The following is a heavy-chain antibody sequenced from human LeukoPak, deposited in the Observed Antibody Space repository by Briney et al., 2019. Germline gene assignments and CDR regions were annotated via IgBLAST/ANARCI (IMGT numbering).Heavy chain of an antibody. CDR1: GGSISSYY. CDR3: ARVQLGYFDY. CDR2: IYYSGST. V-gene: IGHV4-59*12. D-gene: IGHD6-13*01. Sequence: SETLSLTCTVSGGSISSYYWSWIRQPPGKGLEWIGYIYYSGSTNYNPSLKSRVTISVDTSKNQFSLKLSSVTPEDTAVYYCARVQLGYFDYWGQGTTVTVSS. J-gene: IGHJ4*03.